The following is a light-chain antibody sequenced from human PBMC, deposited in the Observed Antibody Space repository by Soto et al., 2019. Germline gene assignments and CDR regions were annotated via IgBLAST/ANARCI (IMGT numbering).Light chain of an antibody. V-gene: IGKV4-1*01. J-gene: IGKJ1*01. Sequence: DIVMTQSPDSLAVSLGERATINCKSSQSVLYSSNNKNYLAWFQQKPGQPPKLLIYWASSRESGVPDRFSGSGSGTDFTLTISSLQTEDVAVYYCQQYYSNFWTFGQGPKVEIK. CDR2: WAS. CDR1: QSVLYSSNNKNY. CDR3: QQYYSNFWT.